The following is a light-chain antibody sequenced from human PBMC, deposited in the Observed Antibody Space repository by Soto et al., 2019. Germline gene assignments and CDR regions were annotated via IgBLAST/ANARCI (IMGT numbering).Light chain of an antibody. CDR3: CSYADGSTLV. Sequence: QSVLTQPASVSGSPGQSITISCTGTSRDVGAYDYVSWYLQYPDKAPQLLIYYVDHRPSGVSSRFSGSKSGNTASLTISGLQAEDEGDYYCCSYADGSTLVFATGTKVT. CDR1: SRDVGAYDY. J-gene: IGLJ1*01. V-gene: IGLV2-14*03. CDR2: YVD.